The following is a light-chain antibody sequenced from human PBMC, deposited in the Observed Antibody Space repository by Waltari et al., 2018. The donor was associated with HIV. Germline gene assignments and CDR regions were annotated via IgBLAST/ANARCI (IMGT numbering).Light chain of an antibody. CDR2: DAS. J-gene: IGKJ4*01. CDR1: QNIGVS. V-gene: IGKV3-11*01. Sequence: EIVLPQSPGALSVSPGGGATLSCRASQNIGVSLAWYQQKPGQPPRLLIYDASHRPTGIPPRFSGSGSGTDFTLTISSLEIEDFAVYYCQQRRTWATFGGGTKVEIK. CDR3: QQRRTWAT.